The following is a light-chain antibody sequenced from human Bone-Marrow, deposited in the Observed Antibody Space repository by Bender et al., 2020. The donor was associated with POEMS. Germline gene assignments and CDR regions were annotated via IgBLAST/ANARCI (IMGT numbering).Light chain of an antibody. CDR1: SSDVGTYGL. V-gene: IGLV2-14*02. Sequence: QSALTQPASVSGSPGQSITISCSGTSSDVGTYGLVSWYQQHPGKAPKVMIYEVNKRPSGVPDRFSGSKSGTSASLAISGLQSDDEAIYFCVAWDASLNGWVFGGGTKLTVL. J-gene: IGLJ3*02. CDR2: EVN. CDR3: VAWDASLNGWV.